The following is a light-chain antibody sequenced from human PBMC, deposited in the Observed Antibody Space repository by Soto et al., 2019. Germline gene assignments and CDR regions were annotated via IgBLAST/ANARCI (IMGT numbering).Light chain of an antibody. CDR2: DVS. Sequence: LTQPASVSGSPGQSITISCTGTSSDVGGYNYVSWYQQHPGKAPKLMIYDVSNRPSGVSNRFSGSKSGNTASLTISGLQAEDEAVYYSTSYTRTVYVFGTGNKVTVL. CDR1: SSDVGGYNY. V-gene: IGLV2-14*01. CDR3: TSYTRTVYV. J-gene: IGLJ1*01.